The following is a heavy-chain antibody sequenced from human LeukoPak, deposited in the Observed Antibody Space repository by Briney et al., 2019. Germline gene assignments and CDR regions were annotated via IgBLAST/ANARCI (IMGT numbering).Heavy chain of an antibody. Sequence: PSETLSLTCTVSGGSISSYYWSWIRQPPGKGLEWIGYIYYSGSTNYNPSLKSRVTISVDTSKNQFSLKLSSVTAADTAVYYCAGAGYSSSWYGGGAFDIWGQGTMVTVSS. V-gene: IGHV4-59*01. CDR3: AGAGYSSSWYGGGAFDI. CDR1: GGSISSYY. D-gene: IGHD6-13*01. CDR2: IYYSGST. J-gene: IGHJ3*02.